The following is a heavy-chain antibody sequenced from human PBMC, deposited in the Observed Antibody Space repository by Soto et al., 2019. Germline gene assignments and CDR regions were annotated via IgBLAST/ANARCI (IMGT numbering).Heavy chain of an antibody. CDR2: ISYDGSNK. V-gene: IGHV3-30-3*01. J-gene: IGHJ4*02. D-gene: IGHD3-16*01. CDR1: GFTFSSYA. Sequence: QVQLVESGGGVVQPGRTLRLSCAASGFTFSSYAMHWVRQAPGKGLEWVAVISYDGSNKYYADSVKGRFTISRDNSKNTLYLQMNSLRAEETAVYYCARDGDYDWYYFDYWGQGTLVTVSS. CDR3: ARDGDYDWYYFDY.